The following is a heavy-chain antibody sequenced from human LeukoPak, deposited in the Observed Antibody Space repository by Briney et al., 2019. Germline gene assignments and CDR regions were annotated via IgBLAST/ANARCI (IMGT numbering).Heavy chain of an antibody. CDR3: ARLYSSGTSWFDP. CDR2: IYTSGST. D-gene: IGHD2-2*01. Sequence: PSETLSLTCTVSVGSISSYYWSWSRQPPGKGLEWIGYIYTSGSTNYNPSLKSRVTISVDTSKNQFSLKLSSVTAADTAVYYCARLYSSGTSWFDPWGQGTLVTVSS. J-gene: IGHJ5*02. V-gene: IGHV4-4*09. CDR1: VGSISSYY.